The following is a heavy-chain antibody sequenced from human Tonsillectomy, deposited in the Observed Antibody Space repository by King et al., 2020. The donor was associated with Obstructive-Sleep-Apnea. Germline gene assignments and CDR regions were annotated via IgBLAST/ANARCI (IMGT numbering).Heavy chain of an antibody. Sequence: VQLVESGGGLVQPGGSLRLSCAASGCTFSSYSMNWVRQAPGKGLEWVSYISSSSSTIYYADSVKGRFTISRDNAKNSLYLQMNSLRAEDTAVYYCARDTGISYDFWSGYYTGGNFDYWGQGTLVTVSS. D-gene: IGHD3-3*01. J-gene: IGHJ4*02. CDR3: ARDTGISYDFWSGYYTGGNFDY. CDR1: GCTFSSYS. V-gene: IGHV3-48*04. CDR2: ISSSSSTI.